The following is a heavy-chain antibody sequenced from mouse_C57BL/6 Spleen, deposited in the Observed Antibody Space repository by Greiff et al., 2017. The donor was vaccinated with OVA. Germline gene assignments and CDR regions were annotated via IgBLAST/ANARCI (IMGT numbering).Heavy chain of an antibody. D-gene: IGHD2-3*01. CDR1: GYTFTSYW. CDR3: ARTQADGYYPSWFAY. CDR2: IDPSDSYT. J-gene: IGHJ3*01. V-gene: IGHV1-59*01. Sequence: QVQLQQPGAELVRPGTSVKLSCKASGYTFTSYWMHWVKQRLGQGLEWIGVIDPSDSYTNYNQKFKGKATLTVDTSSSTAYMQLSSLTSEDCAVYYCARTQADGYYPSWFAYWGQGTLVTVSA.